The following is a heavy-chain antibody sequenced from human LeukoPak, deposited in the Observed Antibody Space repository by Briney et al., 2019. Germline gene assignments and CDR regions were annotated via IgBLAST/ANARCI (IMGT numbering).Heavy chain of an antibody. V-gene: IGHV4-59*08. CDR2: SYYSEST. CDR3: ARHVVELRVNAAFDY. J-gene: IGHJ4*02. CDR1: DGSISSYY. D-gene: IGHD2-21*01. Sequence: SETLSLTCTVSDGSISSYYWSWIRQPPGKGLEWIGYSYYSESTNYNPSLKSRVTISLDTSTNQFSLKVRSVTAADPALYNCARHVVELRVNAAFDYWGQGTLVTVSS.